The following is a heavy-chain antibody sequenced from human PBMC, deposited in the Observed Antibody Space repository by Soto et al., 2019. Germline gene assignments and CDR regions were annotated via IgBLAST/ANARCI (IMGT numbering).Heavy chain of an antibody. CDR2: IKQDGSEK. V-gene: IGHV3-7*01. J-gene: IGHJ6*02. CDR1: GFTFSSYW. CDR3: ARLQSGPEDGMDV. D-gene: IGHD3-3*01. Sequence: EVQLVESGGGLVQPGGSLRLSCAASGFTFSSYWMSWVRQAPGKGLEWVANIKQDGSEKYYVDSVKGRFTISRDNAKNSLYLQMNSLRAEDTAGYYCARLQSGPEDGMDVWGQGTTVTVSS.